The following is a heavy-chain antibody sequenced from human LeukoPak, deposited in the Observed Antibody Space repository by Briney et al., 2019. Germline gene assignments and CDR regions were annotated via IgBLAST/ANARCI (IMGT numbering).Heavy chain of an antibody. D-gene: IGHD3-22*01. V-gene: IGHV4-4*07. CDR2: IYTSGST. CDR1: GGSISSYY. Sequence: PSETLSLTCTVPGGSISSYYWSWIRQPAGKGLEWIGRIYTSGSTNYNPSLKSRVTMSVDTSKNQFSLKLSSVTAADTAVYYCARSPSSSGYYYFPYYFDYWGQGTLVTVSS. J-gene: IGHJ4*02. CDR3: ARSPSSSGYYYFPYYFDY.